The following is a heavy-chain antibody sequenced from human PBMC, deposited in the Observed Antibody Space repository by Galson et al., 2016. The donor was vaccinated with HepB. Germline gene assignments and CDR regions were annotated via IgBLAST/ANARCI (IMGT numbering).Heavy chain of an antibody. CDR2: VYHSGTT. CDR1: GASISSSF. V-gene: IGHV4-59*01. J-gene: IGHJ4*02. D-gene: IGHD1-14*01. Sequence: SETLSLTCNVSGASISSSFWNWIRQPPGKGLEWLGYVYHSGTTNYNPSLKNRVTISVDTSKNQFSLKVNSVTPADTAVYYCARGYSGHFEYWGQGTLVTVSS. CDR3: ARGYSGHFEY.